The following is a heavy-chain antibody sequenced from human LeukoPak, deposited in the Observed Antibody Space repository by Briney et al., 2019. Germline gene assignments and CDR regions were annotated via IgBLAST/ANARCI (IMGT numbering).Heavy chain of an antibody. CDR3: AKDRHSSSWYGADWNWFDP. CDR2: ISYDGSNK. CDR1: GFTFSSYG. V-gene: IGHV3-30*18. D-gene: IGHD6-13*01. Sequence: QPGRSLRLSCAASGFTFSSYGMHWVRQAPGKGLEWVAVISYDGSNKYYADSVKGRFTISRDNSKNTLYLQMNSLRAEDTAVYYCAKDRHSSSWYGADWNWFDPWGQGTLVTVSS. J-gene: IGHJ5*02.